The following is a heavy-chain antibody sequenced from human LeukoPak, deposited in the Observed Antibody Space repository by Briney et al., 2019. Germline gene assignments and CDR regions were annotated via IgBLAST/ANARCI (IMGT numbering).Heavy chain of an antibody. CDR1: GDSTSNFY. Sequence: SETLSLTCTVSGDSTSNFYWNWIRQSPGKGLEWIGNIHYSGSSVYNPTLKSRGTISIDTSRRQFFLKLNSVTAADTAVYFCALAPNSNWFDFWGPGTLVTVSS. CDR3: ALAPNSNWFDF. D-gene: IGHD2-8*01. V-gene: IGHV4-59*03. J-gene: IGHJ5*01. CDR2: IHYSGSS.